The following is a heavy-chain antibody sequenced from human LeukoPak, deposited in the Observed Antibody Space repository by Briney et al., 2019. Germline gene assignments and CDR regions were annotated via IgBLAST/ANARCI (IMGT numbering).Heavy chain of an antibody. D-gene: IGHD5-12*01. Sequence: GGPLRLSCAASGFSFTTFEMSWVRQAPGKGLEWVSMMNDNGDRTYYADSVKGRFTISRDNSKNKLYLQMNNLRAEDTAIYFCVKGGWLDYWGQGTLVTVSS. CDR2: MNDNGDRT. J-gene: IGHJ4*02. CDR1: GFSFTTFE. V-gene: IGHV3-23*01. CDR3: VKGGWLDY.